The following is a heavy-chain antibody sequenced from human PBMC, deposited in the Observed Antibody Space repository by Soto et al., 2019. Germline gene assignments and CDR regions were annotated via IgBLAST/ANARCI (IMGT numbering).Heavy chain of an antibody. Sequence: GGYLRLSCAASGFTFTRYSMDCVRQAPGKGLEWVSSISSTTNYIYYGDSMKGRFTISRDNAKNSLYLEMNSLRAEDTAVYYCARESEDLTSSFDYWGQGTLVTVSS. CDR1: GFTFTRYS. CDR3: ARESEDLTSSFDY. V-gene: IGHV3-21*06. CDR2: ISSTTNYI. J-gene: IGHJ4*02.